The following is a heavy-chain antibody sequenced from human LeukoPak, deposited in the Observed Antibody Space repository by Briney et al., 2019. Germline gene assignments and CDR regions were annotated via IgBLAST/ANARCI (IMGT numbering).Heavy chain of an antibody. D-gene: IGHD5/OR15-5a*01. J-gene: IGHJ4*02. Sequence: ASVKVSCKASGYTFTSYGISWVRQAPGQGLEWMGWISAYNGNTNYAQKLQGRVTMTTDTSTSTAYMELRSLRSDDTAVYYCASEEYGVYEGSFAYWGQGTLVTVSS. CDR1: GYTFTSYG. V-gene: IGHV1-18*01. CDR3: ASEEYGVYEGSFAY. CDR2: ISAYNGNT.